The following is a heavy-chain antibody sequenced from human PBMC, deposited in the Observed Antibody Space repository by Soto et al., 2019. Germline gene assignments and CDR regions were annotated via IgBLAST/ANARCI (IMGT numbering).Heavy chain of an antibody. CDR3: ATGVEVYYFDY. CDR2: IYYSGST. Sequence: SETLSLTCTVSGGSISSYYWSWIRQPPGKGLEWIGYIYYSGSTNYNPSLKSRVTISVDTSKNQFSLKLSSVTAADTAVYYCATGVEVYYFDYWGQGTLVTVSS. CDR1: GGSISSYY. D-gene: IGHD7-27*01. J-gene: IGHJ4*02. V-gene: IGHV4-59*12.